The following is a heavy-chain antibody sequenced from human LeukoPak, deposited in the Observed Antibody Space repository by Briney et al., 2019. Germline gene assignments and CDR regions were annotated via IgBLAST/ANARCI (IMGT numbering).Heavy chain of an antibody. J-gene: IGHJ4*02. CDR2: IYPGDSDT. Sequence: GEALKISCKGSGYSFTTYWIGWVRQMPGKGLEWMGIIYPGDSDTRYSPSFQGQVTISADKSISTAYLQWSSLEASDTAMYYCARTSLVVADPFDYWGQGTLVTVSS. CDR1: GYSFTTYW. V-gene: IGHV5-51*01. CDR3: ARTSLVVADPFDY. D-gene: IGHD2-8*02.